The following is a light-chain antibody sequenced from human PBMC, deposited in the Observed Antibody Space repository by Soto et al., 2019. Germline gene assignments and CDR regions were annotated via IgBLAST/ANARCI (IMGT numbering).Light chain of an antibody. CDR3: AAWDDSRSGDVV. CDR1: PSNIGSNT. Sequence: QSVLTQPPSASGTPGQRLTISCSGSPSNIGSNTVSWYQQFSGSAPRLIMYGDYRRPSGVPDRFSGSKSSTSASLAISGLQYEDESIFYCAAWDDSRSGDVVFGEGTKVTVL. CDR2: GDY. V-gene: IGLV1-44*01. J-gene: IGLJ2*01.